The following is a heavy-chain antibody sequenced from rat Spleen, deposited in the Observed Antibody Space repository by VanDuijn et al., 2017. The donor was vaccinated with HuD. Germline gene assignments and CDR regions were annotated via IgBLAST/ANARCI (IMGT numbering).Heavy chain of an antibody. D-gene: IGHD1-7*01. Sequence: EVQLVESGGGLVQPGRSLKLSCAASGFTFSNYGMHWIRQAPTKGLEWVASISYEGSSTYYGDSVKGRFTISRDNAKSTLYLQMNSLRSEDTATYYCARHGSTRGMDAWGQGASVTVSS. CDR1: GFTFSNYG. CDR3: ARHGSTRGMDA. V-gene: IGHV5-22*01. CDR2: ISYEGSST. J-gene: IGHJ4*01.